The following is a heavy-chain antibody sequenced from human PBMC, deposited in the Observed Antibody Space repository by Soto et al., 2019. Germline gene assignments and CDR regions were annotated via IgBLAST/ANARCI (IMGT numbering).Heavy chain of an antibody. CDR3: ARVGDSGYYDY. Sequence: QVQLVQSGAEVKKPGASLKVSCKASGYTFTSYALHWVRQAPGQRPECMGWINTGNGNTKYSQHFQGKVTITRDTSASTAYMELSSLRSEDTAVYYCARVGDSGYYDYWGQGTLVTVSS. CDR1: GYTFTSYA. CDR2: INTGNGNT. D-gene: IGHD1-26*01. J-gene: IGHJ4*02. V-gene: IGHV1-3*04.